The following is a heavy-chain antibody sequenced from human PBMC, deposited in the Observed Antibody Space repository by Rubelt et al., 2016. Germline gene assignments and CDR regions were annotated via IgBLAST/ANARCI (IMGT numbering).Heavy chain of an antibody. V-gene: IGHV3-7*01. Sequence: VDSVKGRFTISRDNAKNSLYLQMNSLRAEDTAVYYCARDLWFGELLFLYYFDYWGQGTLVTVSS. J-gene: IGHJ4*02. D-gene: IGHD3-10*01. CDR3: ARDLWFGELLFLYYFDY.